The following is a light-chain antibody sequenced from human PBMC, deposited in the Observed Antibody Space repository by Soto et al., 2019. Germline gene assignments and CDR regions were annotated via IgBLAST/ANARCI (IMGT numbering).Light chain of an antibody. J-gene: IGKJ1*01. CDR2: DAS. V-gene: IGKV1-5*01. Sequence: DIQMTQSPSTLSASVGDRVTITCRASQSISSWLSWYQQKPGKAPKLLIYDASSLESGVPSRFSGSGSGTEFTLTISSLQPDDFVTYYCQQYYSYPWTFGQGTKVEIK. CDR3: QQYYSYPWT. CDR1: QSISSW.